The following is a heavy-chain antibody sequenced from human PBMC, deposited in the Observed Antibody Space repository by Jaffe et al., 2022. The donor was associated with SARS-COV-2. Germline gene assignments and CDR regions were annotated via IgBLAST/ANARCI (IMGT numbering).Heavy chain of an antibody. Sequence: QVELQESGPGLVKPSETLSLTCTVSGGSLSSSYWNWIRQSPGQGLEWIGYVYYSGNTNYNPSLKSRVTISVDTSKNQFSLKLSSVTAADTAVYYCARVSEDIAVVGDVLRRRPFDIWGRGTMVTVSA. CDR3: ARVSEDIAVVGDVLRRRPFDI. J-gene: IGHJ3*02. CDR1: GGSLSSSY. D-gene: IGHD2-15*01. CDR2: VYYSGNT. V-gene: IGHV4-59*01.